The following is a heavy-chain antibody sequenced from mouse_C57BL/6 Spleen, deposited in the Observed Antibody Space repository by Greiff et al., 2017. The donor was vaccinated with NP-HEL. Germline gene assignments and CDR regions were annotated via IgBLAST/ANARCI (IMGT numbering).Heavy chain of an antibody. CDR1: GFTFSDYG. J-gene: IGHJ4*01. D-gene: IGHD1-1*01. CDR2: ISSGSSTI. V-gene: IGHV5-17*01. CDR3: ARSRLVAMDY. Sequence: EVKLMESGGGLVKPGGSLKLSCAASGFTFSDYGMHWVRQAPEKGLEWVAYISSGSSTIYYADTVKGRFTISRDNAKNTLFLQMTSLRSEDTAMYYCARSRLVAMDYWGQGTSVTVSS.